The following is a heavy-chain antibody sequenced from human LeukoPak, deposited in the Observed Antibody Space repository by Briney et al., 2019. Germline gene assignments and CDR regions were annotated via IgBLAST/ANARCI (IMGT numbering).Heavy chain of an antibody. Sequence: PGGSLRLSCAASEFTFSSYGMSWVRQAPGKGLEWVSSISGSGGSTQYADSVQGRFAISRDNSKNTLYLQMNSLRAEDTAVYYCARGYYDFWSGEFQHWGQGTLVTVSS. CDR2: ISGSGGST. V-gene: IGHV3-23*01. D-gene: IGHD3-3*01. J-gene: IGHJ1*01. CDR3: ARGYYDFWSGEFQH. CDR1: EFTFSSYG.